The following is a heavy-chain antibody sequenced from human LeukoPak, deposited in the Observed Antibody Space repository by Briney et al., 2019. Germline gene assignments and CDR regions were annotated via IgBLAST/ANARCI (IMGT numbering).Heavy chain of an antibody. CDR1: DFTFANYA. CDR3: GRDPNGDYIGAFEF. J-gene: IGHJ3*01. V-gene: IGHV3-23*01. CDR2: IKGSGSYA. D-gene: IGHD4-17*01. Sequence: PGGSLRLSCVGSDFTFANYAMTWVRLTPGKGLEWVSFIKGSGSYAMYADSVSGRFTTSRDNSRNTIFLQMTSLRAEDTAIYYCGRDPNGDYIGAFEFWGLGTLVSVSS.